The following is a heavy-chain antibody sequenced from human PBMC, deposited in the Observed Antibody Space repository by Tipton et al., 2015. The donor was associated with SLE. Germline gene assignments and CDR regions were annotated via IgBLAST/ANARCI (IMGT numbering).Heavy chain of an antibody. J-gene: IGHJ6*02. CDR1: GYSFTSYW. V-gene: IGHV5-51*03. CDR3: ARRRGAYDFWSGYYGMDA. CDR2: IYPGDSDT. D-gene: IGHD3-3*01. Sequence: VQLVQSGAEVKKPGESLKISCKGSGYSFTSYWIGWVRQMPGKGLEWMGIIYPGDSDTRYSPSFQGQVTISADKSISTAYLQWSSLKASDTAMYYCARRRGAYDFWSGYYGMDAWGQGTTVTASS.